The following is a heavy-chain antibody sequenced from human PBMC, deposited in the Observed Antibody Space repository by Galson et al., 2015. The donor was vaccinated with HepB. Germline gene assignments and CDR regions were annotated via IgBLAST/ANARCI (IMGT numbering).Heavy chain of an antibody. CDR1: GFTFSDYY. J-gene: IGHJ4*02. CDR2: ISSSSSYT. V-gene: IGHV3-11*03. Sequence: SLRLSCAASGFTFSDYYMSWIRQAPGKGLEWVSYISSSSSYTNYADSVKGRFTISRDNAKNSLYLQMNSLRAEDTAVYYCARRLVGATPYFDYWGQGTLVTVSS. D-gene: IGHD1-26*01. CDR3: ARRLVGATPYFDY.